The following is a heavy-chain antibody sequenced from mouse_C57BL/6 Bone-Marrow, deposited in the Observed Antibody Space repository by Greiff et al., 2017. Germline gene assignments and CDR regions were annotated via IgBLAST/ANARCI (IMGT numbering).Heavy chain of an antibody. CDR1: GFTFSNYW. CDR2: IRLKSDNYAT. V-gene: IGHV6-3*01. D-gene: IGHD4-1*01. Sequence: EVKLVESGGGLVQPGGSMKLSCVASGFTFSNYWLNWVRQSPEKGLEWVAQIRLKSDNYATHYAESVKGRFTISRDDSKSSVYLQMNNLRAEDTGIYYCTKLGPGDDWGQGTTLTVSS. J-gene: IGHJ2*01. CDR3: TKLGPGDD.